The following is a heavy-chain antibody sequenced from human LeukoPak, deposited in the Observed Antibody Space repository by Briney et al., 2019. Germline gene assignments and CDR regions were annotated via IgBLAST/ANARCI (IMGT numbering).Heavy chain of an antibody. Sequence: ASVKVSCKASGYTFTGYYMHWVRQAPGRGLEWMGWINPNSGGTNYAQKFQGRVTMTRDTSISTAYMELSRLRSDDTAVYYCASFYDSSGYYPWPFDYWGQGTLVTVSS. CDR1: GYTFTGYY. CDR3: ASFYDSSGYYPWPFDY. J-gene: IGHJ4*02. D-gene: IGHD3-22*01. CDR2: INPNSGGT. V-gene: IGHV1-2*02.